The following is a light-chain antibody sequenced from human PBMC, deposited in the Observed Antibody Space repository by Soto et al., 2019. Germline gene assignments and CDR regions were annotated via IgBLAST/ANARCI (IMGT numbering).Light chain of an antibody. CDR2: GAS. Sequence: EAVFTQSPCTLSLSPGERATLSCRASQSVSSSYLAWYQQKPGQAPRLLIYGASSRATGIPDRFSGSGSGTEFTLTISSLQSEDFAVYYCRQYNSWPPITFGQGTRLEIK. CDR3: RQYNSWPPIT. CDR1: QSVSSSY. V-gene: IGKV3-20*01. J-gene: IGKJ5*01.